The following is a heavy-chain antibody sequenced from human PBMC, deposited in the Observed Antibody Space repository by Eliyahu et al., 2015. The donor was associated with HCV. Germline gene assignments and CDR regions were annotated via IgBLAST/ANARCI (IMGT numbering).Heavy chain of an antibody. Sequence: EVQLLESGGGLVQPGGSLRLSCAASGFXFSSYAMSWVRQAPGKGLEWVSAISGSGGSTYYADSVKGRFTISRDNSKNTLYLQMNSLRAEDTAVYYCAKDLASGRLGGDYWGQGTLVTVSS. J-gene: IGHJ4*02. CDR1: GFXFSSYA. V-gene: IGHV3-23*01. CDR2: ISGSGGST. CDR3: AKDLASGRLGGDY. D-gene: IGHD6-19*01.